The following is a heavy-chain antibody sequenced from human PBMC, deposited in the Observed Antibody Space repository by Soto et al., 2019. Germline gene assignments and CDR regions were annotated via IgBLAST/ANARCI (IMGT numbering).Heavy chain of an antibody. CDR3: ARTAAAGKYYYGVDV. Sequence: GGSLRLSCAASGFTFSSYSMNWVRQAPGKGLEWVSSISSSSSYIYYADSVKGRFTISRDNAKNSLYLQMNSLKASDTAMYYCARTAAAGKYYYGVDVWGQGTTVTVS. V-gene: IGHV3-21*04. D-gene: IGHD6-13*01. J-gene: IGHJ6*02. CDR1: GFTFSSYS. CDR2: ISSSSSYI.